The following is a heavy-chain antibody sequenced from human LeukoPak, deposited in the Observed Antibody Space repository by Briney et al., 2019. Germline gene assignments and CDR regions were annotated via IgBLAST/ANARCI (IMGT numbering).Heavy chain of an antibody. CDR1: GFIVSHNY. J-gene: IGHJ4*02. CDR2: IYIDGTT. CDR3: ARGPRYSFY. D-gene: IGHD6-13*01. Sequence: GSLRLSCAASGFIVSHNYMTWVRQAPGKGLEWISVIYIDGTTYYADSVKGRFTISTDQANNTLYLQMNTLRDEDTAVYYCARGPRYSFYWGQGTLVSVSS. V-gene: IGHV3-53*01.